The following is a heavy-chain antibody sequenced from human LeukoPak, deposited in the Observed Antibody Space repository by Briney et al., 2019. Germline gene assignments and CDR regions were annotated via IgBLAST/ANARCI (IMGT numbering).Heavy chain of an antibody. V-gene: IGHV4-59*01. J-gene: IGHJ4*02. Sequence: SETLSLTCTVSGGSIINYYWSWIRQPPGKGLEWIGYIYYSGTTSYNPSLKTRVTISIDTSKNQFSLKLSSVTAADTAVYYCARVLRPMASQYYFDYWGQGTLVTVSS. CDR1: GGSIINYY. D-gene: IGHD3-10*01. CDR3: ARVLRPMASQYYFDY. CDR2: IYYSGTT.